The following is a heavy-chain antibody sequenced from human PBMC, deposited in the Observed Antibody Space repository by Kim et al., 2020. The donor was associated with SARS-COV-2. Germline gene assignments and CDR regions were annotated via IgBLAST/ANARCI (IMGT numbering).Heavy chain of an antibody. J-gene: IGHJ4*02. D-gene: IGHD5-12*01. V-gene: IGHV3-49*04. CDR1: GFTFGDYA. CDR2: IRSRANGGTA. Sequence: GGSLRLSCSVSGFTFGDYALSWVRQAPIKGLEWVGFIRSRANGGTAEYAASVKGRFTISRDDSNNIAYLQMNSLRTEDTALYYCTKDHGWLHSFWGQGTLVTVSS. CDR3: TKDHGWLHSF.